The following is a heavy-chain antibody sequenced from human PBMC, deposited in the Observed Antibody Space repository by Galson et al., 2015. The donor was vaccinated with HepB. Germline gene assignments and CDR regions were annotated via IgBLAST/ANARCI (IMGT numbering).Heavy chain of an antibody. CDR2: LSGGSGTT. V-gene: IGHV3-23*01. CDR1: GFSFSSYV. D-gene: IGHD3-16*01. CDR3: AKDLMGAFDI. Sequence: SLRLSCAASGFSFSSYVMSWVRQAPGKGLEWVSALSGGSGTTYYADSVKGRFTISRDNSKNTLYLQMHSLRAEDTAAYYCAKDLMGAFDIWGQGTMVIVSS. J-gene: IGHJ3*02.